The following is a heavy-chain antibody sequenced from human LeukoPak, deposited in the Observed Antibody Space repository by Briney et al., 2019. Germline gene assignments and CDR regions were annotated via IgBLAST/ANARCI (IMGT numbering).Heavy chain of an antibody. CDR3: ANGLGYCSSTSCRGGAFDI. V-gene: IGHV3-23*01. Sequence: GGSLRLSCAASGFTFSSYAMSWVRQAPGKGLEWVSAISGSGGSTYYADSVKGRFTISRDNSKNTLYLQMNSLRAEDTAVYYCANGLGYCSSTSCRGGAFDIWGQGTMVTVSS. J-gene: IGHJ3*02. D-gene: IGHD2-2*03. CDR2: ISGSGGST. CDR1: GFTFSSYA.